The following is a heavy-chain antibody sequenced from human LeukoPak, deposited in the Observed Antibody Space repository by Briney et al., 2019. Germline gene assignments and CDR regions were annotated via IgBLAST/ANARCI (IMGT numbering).Heavy chain of an antibody. Sequence: PGGSLRLSCAASGFTFSSYWMSWVRQAPGKGLEWVANIKQDGSEKYYVDSVKGRFTISRDNAKNSLYLQMNSLRAEDTAVYYCARGYDILTGYSYYFDYWGQGTLVTVSS. CDR3: ARGYDILTGYSYYFDY. J-gene: IGHJ4*02. D-gene: IGHD3-9*01. CDR1: GFTFSSYW. V-gene: IGHV3-7*01. CDR2: IKQDGSEK.